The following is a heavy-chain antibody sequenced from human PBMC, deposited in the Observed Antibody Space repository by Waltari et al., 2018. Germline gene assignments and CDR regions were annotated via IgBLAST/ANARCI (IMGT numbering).Heavy chain of an antibody. CDR3: ARVPFYCTNGVCYYYFDY. D-gene: IGHD2-8*01. CDR2: IYTSGST. V-gene: IGHV4-61*02. J-gene: IGHJ4*02. Sequence: QVQLQESGPGLVKPSQTLSLTCTVSGGSIRSGSYSWSCIRQPAGKGLEWIGRIYTSGSTNYNPSLKSRVTISVDTSKNQFSLKLSSVTAADTAVYYCARVPFYCTNGVCYYYFDYWGQGTLVTVSS. CDR1: GGSIRSGSYS.